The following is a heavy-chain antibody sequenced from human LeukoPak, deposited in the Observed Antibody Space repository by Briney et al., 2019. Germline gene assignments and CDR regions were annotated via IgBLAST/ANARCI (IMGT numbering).Heavy chain of an antibody. CDR2: IYYSGIT. D-gene: IGHD3-22*01. CDR1: GGSMGSFY. Sequence: SETLSLTCTVSGGSMGSFYWSWIRQPAGKGLEWIGYIYYSGITKYNPSLKSRVTISVDTSTNQSSLRLSSVTAADTAVYYCARGYYYDSSGYFLDFWGQGTLVTVSS. V-gene: IGHV4-59*01. CDR3: ARGYYYDSSGYFLDF. J-gene: IGHJ4*02.